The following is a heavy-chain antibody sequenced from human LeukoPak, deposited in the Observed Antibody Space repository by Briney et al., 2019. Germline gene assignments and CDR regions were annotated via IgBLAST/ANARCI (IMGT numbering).Heavy chain of an antibody. D-gene: IGHD2-15*01. CDR2: IYYSGST. J-gene: IGHJ6*02. Sequence: SETLSLACTVSGGSISSGGYYWSWIRQHPGKGLEWIGYIYYSGSTYYNPSLKSRVTISVDTSKNQFSLKLSSVTAADTAVYYCARVRRVEGYYYYGMDVWGQGTTVTVSS. CDR1: GGSISSGGYY. V-gene: IGHV4-31*03. CDR3: ARVRRVEGYYYYGMDV.